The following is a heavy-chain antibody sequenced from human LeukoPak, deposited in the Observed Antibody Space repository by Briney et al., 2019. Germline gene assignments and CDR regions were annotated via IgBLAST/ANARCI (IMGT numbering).Heavy chain of an antibody. V-gene: IGHV1-46*01. CDR3: ARDGAAGSSGYYGYYYYGMDV. J-gene: IGHJ6*02. CDR2: INPSGGST. Sequence: GASVKVSCKASGYTFTSYYMHWVRQAPGQGLEWMGIINPSGGSTSYAQKFQGRVTMTRDTSTSTVYMELSSLRSEDTAVYYCARDGAAGSSGYYGYYYYGMDVWSQGTTVTVSS. D-gene: IGHD3-22*01. CDR1: GYTFTSYY.